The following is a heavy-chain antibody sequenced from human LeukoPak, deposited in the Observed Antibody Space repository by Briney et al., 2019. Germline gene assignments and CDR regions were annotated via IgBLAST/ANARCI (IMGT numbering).Heavy chain of an antibody. J-gene: IGHJ4*02. D-gene: IGHD6-6*01. CDR2: INPSGGST. Sequence: ASVKVSCKASGYTFTSYYMHWVRQAPGQGLEWMGIINPSGGSTSYAQKFQGRVTMTRDTSTSTVYMELSSLRSEDTAVYYCARARGYSSSSGETFGYWGQGTLVTVSS. CDR3: ARARGYSSSSGETFGY. V-gene: IGHV1-46*01. CDR1: GYTFTSYY.